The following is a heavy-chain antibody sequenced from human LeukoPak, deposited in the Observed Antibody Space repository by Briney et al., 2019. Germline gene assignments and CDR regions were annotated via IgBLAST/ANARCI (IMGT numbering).Heavy chain of an antibody. D-gene: IGHD6-6*01. V-gene: IGHV1-8*03. CDR1: GYTFTSYD. CDR3: ARASSSAGGGFDY. CDR2: MNPNSGNT. J-gene: IGHJ4*02. Sequence: ASVKVSCKASGYTFTSYDINWVRQATGQGLEWMGWMNPNSGNTGYAQKFEGRVTITRNASISTAYMELSSLRSEDTAVYYCARASSSAGGGFDYWGQGTLVTVSS.